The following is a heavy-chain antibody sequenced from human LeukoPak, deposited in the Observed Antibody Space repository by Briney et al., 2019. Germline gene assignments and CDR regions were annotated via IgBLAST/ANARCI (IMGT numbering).Heavy chain of an antibody. Sequence: PSETLSLTCAVYGGSFSGYYWCWIRQPPGKGLEWIGEINHSGSTNYNPSLKSRVTISVDTSKNQFSLKLSSVTAADTAVYYCARLVGDGYNKNWGQGTLVTVSS. J-gene: IGHJ4*02. V-gene: IGHV4-34*01. CDR1: GGSFSGYY. D-gene: IGHD5-24*01. CDR3: ARLVGDGYNKN. CDR2: INHSGST.